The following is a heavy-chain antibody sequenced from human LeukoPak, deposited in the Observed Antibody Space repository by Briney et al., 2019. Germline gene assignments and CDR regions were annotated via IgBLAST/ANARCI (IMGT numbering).Heavy chain of an antibody. Sequence: ASVNVSCTASGYTFTSYDITWVRQAPGQGLEWMGWISSYNGNTNYAQKFQGRVTMTTDTSTSTPYMELRSLTSDDTAVCYCARLYCSGGSCYGGYSVVSLDYWGQGALVTVSS. D-gene: IGHD2-15*01. V-gene: IGHV1-18*01. CDR3: ARLYCSGGSCYGGYSVVSLDY. J-gene: IGHJ4*02. CDR2: ISSYNGNT. CDR1: GYTFTSYD.